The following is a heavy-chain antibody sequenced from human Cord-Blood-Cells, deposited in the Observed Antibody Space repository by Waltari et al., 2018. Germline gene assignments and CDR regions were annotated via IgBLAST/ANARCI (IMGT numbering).Heavy chain of an antibody. D-gene: IGHD5-12*01. Sequence: QVQLVQSGAEVKKPGASVKVSCKASGYTFTGYYMHWVRQAPGQGLEWMGWINPNSGGTNYAQKFQGRVTMTRDTSISTAYMDLSRLRSDDPAVYYCASPRPIPYQYSGYERGFDYWGQGTLVTVSS. CDR2: INPNSGGT. V-gene: IGHV1-2*02. J-gene: IGHJ4*02. CDR3: ASPRPIPYQYSGYERGFDY. CDR1: GYTFTGYY.